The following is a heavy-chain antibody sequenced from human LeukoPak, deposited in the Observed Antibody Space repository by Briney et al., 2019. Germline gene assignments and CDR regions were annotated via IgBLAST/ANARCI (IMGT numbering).Heavy chain of an antibody. D-gene: IGHD2-15*01. CDR2: ISYDGSNK. CDR1: GFTFSSYA. V-gene: IGHV3-30*04. J-gene: IGHJ5*02. CDR3: ARDSSLAYCSGGSCPNWFDP. Sequence: GGSLRLSCAASGFTFSSYAMHWVRQVPGKGLEWVAVISYDGSNKYYADSVKGRFTISRDNSKNTLYLQMNSLRAEDTAVYYCARDSSLAYCSGGSCPNWFDPWGQGTLVTVSS.